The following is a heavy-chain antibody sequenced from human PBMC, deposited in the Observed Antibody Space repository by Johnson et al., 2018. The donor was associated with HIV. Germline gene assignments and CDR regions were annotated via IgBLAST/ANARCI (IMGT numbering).Heavy chain of an antibody. J-gene: IGHJ3*02. CDR3: AIDGMGGNYWYAFDI. V-gene: IGHV3-NL1*01. Sequence: QVQLVESGGGVVQPGGSLRLSCAASGFSFSSYGMHWVRQAPDKGLEWVSAISGSGGSTYYADSVKGRFTISRDNSKNTPYLQLNSLRAEDTAVYYCAIDGMGGNYWYAFDIWGQGTMVTVSS. CDR2: ISGSGGST. CDR1: GFSFSSYG. D-gene: IGHD1-26*01.